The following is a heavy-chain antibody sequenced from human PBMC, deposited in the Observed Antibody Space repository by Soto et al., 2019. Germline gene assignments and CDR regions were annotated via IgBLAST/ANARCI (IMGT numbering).Heavy chain of an antibody. CDR1: GYSFTSYW. V-gene: IGHV5-51*03. D-gene: IGHD2-15*01. Sequence: PGESLKISCKGSGYSFTSYWIGWVRQMPGKGLEWMGIIYPGDSDTRYSPSFQGQVTISADKSISTAYLQWSSLKASDTAMYYCARRGYCSGGSCYTLMDFWGQGTTVTVSS. J-gene: IGHJ6*02. CDR3: ARRGYCSGGSCYTLMDF. CDR2: IYPGDSDT.